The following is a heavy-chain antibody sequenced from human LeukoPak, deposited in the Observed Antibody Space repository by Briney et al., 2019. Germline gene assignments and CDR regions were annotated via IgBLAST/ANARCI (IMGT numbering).Heavy chain of an antibody. J-gene: IGHJ4*02. CDR2: IKQDGSEK. V-gene: IGHV3-7*01. Sequence: GGSLRLSCAASGFTFSSYWMSWVRQAPGKGLEWVANIKQDGSEKYYVDSVKGRFTISRDNAKNSLYLQMNSLRAEDTAVYYCARGFIYRSGSFDYWGQGTLVTVSS. D-gene: IGHD1-26*01. CDR3: ARGFIYRSGSFDY. CDR1: GFTFSSYW.